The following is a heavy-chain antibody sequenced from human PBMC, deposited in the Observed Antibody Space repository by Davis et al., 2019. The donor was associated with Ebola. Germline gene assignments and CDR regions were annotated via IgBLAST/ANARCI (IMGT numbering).Heavy chain of an antibody. CDR3: ARQRGLGLPFGAFDI. CDR2: IYPGDSDT. J-gene: IGHJ3*02. CDR1: GYSFTNMW. V-gene: IGHV5-51*01. D-gene: IGHD1-26*01. Sequence: GESLMTSCKGSGYSFTNMWIGWVRQMPGKGLEWMGIIYPGDSDTTYSPSFQGQVTISADRSISTAYLHWSSLKASDTAMYYCARQRGLGLPFGAFDIWGQGTMVTVSS.